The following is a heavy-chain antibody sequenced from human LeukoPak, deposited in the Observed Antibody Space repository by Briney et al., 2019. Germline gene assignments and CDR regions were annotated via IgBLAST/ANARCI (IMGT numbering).Heavy chain of an antibody. CDR3: ARLRYSSTWYRFDYFDY. Sequence: GESLKISCKGSGYSFTSYWIGWVRQMPGKGLEWMGSIYPGDSDTRYSPSFQGQVTISADKSISTAYSQWSSLKASDTAMYYCARLRYSSTWYRFDYFDYWGQGTLVTVSS. CDR2: IYPGDSDT. D-gene: IGHD6-13*01. CDR1: GYSFTSYW. V-gene: IGHV5-51*01. J-gene: IGHJ4*02.